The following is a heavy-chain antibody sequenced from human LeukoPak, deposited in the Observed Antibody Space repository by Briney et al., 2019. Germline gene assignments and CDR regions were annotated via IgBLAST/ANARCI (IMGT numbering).Heavy chain of an antibody. V-gene: IGHV4-30-4*08. Sequence: NPSETLSLTCTVSGGSISSGDSYWSWIRQPPGKGLEWIGYINYSGDTSYSASLKSRVSISLDTSKNQFSLNLTSVTAADTAVYYCARETEPDAFDIWGHGTMVTVSA. CDR1: GGSISSGDSY. D-gene: IGHD1-14*01. CDR2: INYSGDT. CDR3: ARETEPDAFDI. J-gene: IGHJ3*02.